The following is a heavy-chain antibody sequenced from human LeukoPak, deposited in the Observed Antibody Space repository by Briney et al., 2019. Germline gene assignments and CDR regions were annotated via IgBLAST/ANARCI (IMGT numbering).Heavy chain of an antibody. D-gene: IGHD5-24*01. J-gene: IGHJ4*02. CDR2: ISAYNGNT. CDR3: ARGVVYGGYNQRDFDY. Sequence: VSVKVSCKASGYTFTSYGISWVRQAPGQGLEGMGWISAYNGNTNYAQKLQGRVTMTTDTSTSTAYMELRSLRYDDTAVYYCARGVVYGGYNQRDFDYWGQGTLVTVSS. V-gene: IGHV1-18*01. CDR1: GYTFTSYG.